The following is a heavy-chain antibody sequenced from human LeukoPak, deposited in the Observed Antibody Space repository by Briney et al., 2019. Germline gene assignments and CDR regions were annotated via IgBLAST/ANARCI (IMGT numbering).Heavy chain of an antibody. CDR1: GYSISSGHY. D-gene: IGHD2/OR15-2a*01. CDR3: ARHSIAGYYYYLDV. J-gene: IGHJ6*03. Sequence: PSETLSLTCAVSGYSISSGHYWGWIRQPPGKGLEWIGSGYHTGATYYNPSLESRVIISLDMSKNQISLKVTSVTAADTAVYHCARHSIAGYYYYLDVWGKGTTVTVSS. V-gene: IGHV4-38-2*01. CDR2: GYHTGAT.